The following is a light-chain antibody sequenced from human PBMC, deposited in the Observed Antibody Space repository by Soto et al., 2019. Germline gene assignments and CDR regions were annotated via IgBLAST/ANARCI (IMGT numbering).Light chain of an antibody. J-gene: IGLJ2*01. CDR1: SSDVGGYNY. CDR2: DVS. V-gene: IGLV2-14*01. CDR3: SSYTSSSTLVV. Sequence: QSALTQPASVSGSPGQSITISCTGTSSDVGGYNYVSWYQQHPGKAPKLMMYDVSNRPSGVSNRFSGSKSGNTASLTISGRQDEDEADYYCSSYTSSSTLVVFGGGPKLTVL.